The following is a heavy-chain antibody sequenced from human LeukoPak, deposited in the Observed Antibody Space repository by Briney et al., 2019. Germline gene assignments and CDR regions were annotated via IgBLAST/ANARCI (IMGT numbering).Heavy chain of an antibody. D-gene: IGHD3-22*01. J-gene: IGHJ4*02. CDR1: GFTFSSYA. Sequence: GGSLRLSCPASGFTFSSYAMSWVRQAPGKGLEWVSAISGSGGSTYYADSVKGRFTISRDNSKNTLYLQMNSLRAEDTAVYYCAKPSGTHSSGYYSPSDYWGQGTLVTVSS. V-gene: IGHV3-23*01. CDR2: ISGSGGST. CDR3: AKPSGTHSSGYYSPSDY.